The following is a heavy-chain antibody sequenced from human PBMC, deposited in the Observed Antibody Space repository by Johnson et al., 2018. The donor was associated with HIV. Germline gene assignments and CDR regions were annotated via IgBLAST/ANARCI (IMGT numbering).Heavy chain of an antibody. Sequence: GGTAEYVASVKGRFIISRDDSKSIAYLQMNSLRAEDTAVYYCARDRTLWQLVRPGGAFDIWGQGTMVTVSS. J-gene: IGHJ3*02. CDR2: GGTA. V-gene: IGHV3-71*03. D-gene: IGHD6-6*01. CDR3: ARDRTLWQLVRPGGAFDI.